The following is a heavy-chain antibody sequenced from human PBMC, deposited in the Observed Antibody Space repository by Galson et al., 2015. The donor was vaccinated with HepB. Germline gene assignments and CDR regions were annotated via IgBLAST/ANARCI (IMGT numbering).Heavy chain of an antibody. Sequence: SVKVSCKASGYTFTGYYMHWVRQVPGQGLEWMGCINPNSGGTNYAQKFRGWVTMTRDTSISTAYMELSRLRSDDTAVYYCATDQGIPVAGNWFDSWGQGTRVTVSS. V-gene: IGHV1-2*04. CDR1: GYTFTGYY. CDR3: ATDQGIPVAGNWFDS. CDR2: INPNSGGT. J-gene: IGHJ5*01. D-gene: IGHD4-23*01.